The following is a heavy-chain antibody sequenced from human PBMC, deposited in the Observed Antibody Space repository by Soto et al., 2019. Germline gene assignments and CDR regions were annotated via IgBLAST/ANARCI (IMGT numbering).Heavy chain of an antibody. J-gene: IGHJ3*02. V-gene: IGHV3-53*01. CDR2: IYSGGST. Sequence: PGGSLMLSCAASGFTVSSNYMSWVRQAPGKGLEWVSVIYSGGSTYYADSVKGRFTISRDNSKNTLYLQMNSLRAEDTAVYYCARDATTTSAFDIWGQGTMVTVSS. CDR1: GFTVSSNY. CDR3: ARDATTTSAFDI. D-gene: IGHD1-1*01.